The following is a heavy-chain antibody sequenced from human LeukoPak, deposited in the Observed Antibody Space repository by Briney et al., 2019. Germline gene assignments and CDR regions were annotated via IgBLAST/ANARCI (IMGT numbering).Heavy chain of an antibody. CDR2: ITAGGSNT. CDR1: GFTFSSFV. J-gene: IGHJ5*02. V-gene: IGHV3-23*01. D-gene: IGHD3-22*01. CDR3: AKPGDSSGYYLSWFDP. Sequence: GGSLRLSCGASGFTFSSFVMSWVRQTPGKGLEWVATITAGGSNTYYADSVKGRFTISRDNSKNTLHLQMNSLRAEDTAVYYCAKPGDSSGYYLSWFDPWGQGTLVTVSS.